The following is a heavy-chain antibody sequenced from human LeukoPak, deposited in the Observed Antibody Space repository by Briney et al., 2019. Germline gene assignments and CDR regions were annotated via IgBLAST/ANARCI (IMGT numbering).Heavy chain of an antibody. D-gene: IGHD2-2*02. CDR1: GFTFSSFW. CDR3: ARGDEYTTSP. J-gene: IGHJ4*02. Sequence: PGGSLRLSCAASGFTFSSFWMSWVRQAPGKGLEWVANIKRDGGYKYYVDSVRGRFSISRDNAKNSLYLHMNSLRAEDTAVYYCARGDEYTTSPWGQGTLVTVSS. CDR2: IKRDGGYK. V-gene: IGHV3-7*05.